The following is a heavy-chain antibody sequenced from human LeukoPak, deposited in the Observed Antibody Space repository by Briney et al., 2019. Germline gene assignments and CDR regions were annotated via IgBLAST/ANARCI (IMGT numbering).Heavy chain of an antibody. J-gene: IGHJ4*02. Sequence: PSETLSLTCTVSGGSISSYYWSWIRHPPGKGLEWIGYIYYSGSTNYNPSLKSRVTISVETSKNEFSLKLRSVTAADTAVYYCARVTGYRIEDYFDYWGQGTLVTVSS. CDR2: IYYSGST. D-gene: IGHD6-13*01. V-gene: IGHV4-59*01. CDR1: GGSISSYY. CDR3: ARVTGYRIEDYFDY.